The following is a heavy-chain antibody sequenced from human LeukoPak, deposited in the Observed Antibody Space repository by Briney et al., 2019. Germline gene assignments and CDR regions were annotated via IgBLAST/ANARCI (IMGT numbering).Heavy chain of an antibody. J-gene: IGHJ5*02. Sequence: LKPSETLSLTCAVYGGSFSGYYWSWIRQPPGKGLEWIGEINHSRSTNYNPSLKSRVTISVDTSKNQFSLKLSSVTAADTAVYYCARGISHGYYGSGSYGGANWFDPWGQGTLVTVSS. D-gene: IGHD3-10*01. V-gene: IGHV4-34*01. CDR3: ARGISHGYYGSGSYGGANWFDP. CDR1: GGSFSGYY. CDR2: INHSRST.